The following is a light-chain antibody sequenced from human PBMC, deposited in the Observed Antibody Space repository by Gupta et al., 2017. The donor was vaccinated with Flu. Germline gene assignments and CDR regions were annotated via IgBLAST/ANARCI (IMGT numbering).Light chain of an antibody. CDR3: QHYSSSPF. Sequence: EIVLTQSPGTLSLSPGERATLSCRASQSVSSSYLAWYQQKPGQAPRLLIYGASSRANGIPDRFSGSGCGTDFTLTSSRREPEDCAVYYWQHYSSSPFFGPGTKVDIK. J-gene: IGKJ3*01. CDR2: GAS. CDR1: QSVSSSY. V-gene: IGKV3-20*01.